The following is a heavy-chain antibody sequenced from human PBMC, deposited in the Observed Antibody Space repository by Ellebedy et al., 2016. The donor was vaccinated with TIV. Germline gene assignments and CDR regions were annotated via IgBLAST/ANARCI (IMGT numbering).Heavy chain of an antibody. V-gene: IGHV4-59*01. J-gene: IGHJ3*01. Sequence: SETLSLTCAVSGGSLSDNYWTWIRQPPGKGLEWIGYLYYTGSTNYNPSLKSRVTISVNTPRKQFSLKLNSVTAAVTAVYYCVSSVSVDAFDLWGQGTMVTVSS. D-gene: IGHD3-10*01. CDR1: GGSLSDNY. CDR3: VSSVSVDAFDL. CDR2: LYYTGST.